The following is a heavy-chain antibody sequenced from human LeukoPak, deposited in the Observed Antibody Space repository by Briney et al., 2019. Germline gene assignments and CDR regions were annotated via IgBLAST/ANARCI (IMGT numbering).Heavy chain of an antibody. V-gene: IGHV4-34*01. CDR1: GGSFSGYY. Sequence: PSETLSLTCAVYGGSFSGYYWSWIRQPPGKGLEWTGEINHSGSTNYNPSLKSRVTISVDTSKNQFSLKLSSVTAADTAVYYCARTGWNYVFDPWGQGTLVTVSS. J-gene: IGHJ5*02. CDR3: ARTGWNYVFDP. CDR2: INHSGST. D-gene: IGHD1-7*01.